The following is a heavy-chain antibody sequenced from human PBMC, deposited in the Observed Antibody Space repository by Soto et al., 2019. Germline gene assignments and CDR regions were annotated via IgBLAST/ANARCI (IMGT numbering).Heavy chain of an antibody. CDR3: ARRYGYSFDY. CDR2: IYYSGST. D-gene: IGHD1-1*01. J-gene: IGHJ4*02. V-gene: IGHV4-59*08. CDR1: GGSISSYY. Sequence: QVQLQESGPGLVKPSETLSLTCTVSGGSISSYYWSWIRQPPGKGLEWIGYIYYSGSTKYNPSLKGRVTISVDTSKNQFSLKLSSVTAADTAVYYCARRYGYSFDYWGQGTLVTVSS.